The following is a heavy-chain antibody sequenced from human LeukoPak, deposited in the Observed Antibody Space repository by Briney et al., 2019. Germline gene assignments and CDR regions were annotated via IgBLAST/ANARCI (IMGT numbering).Heavy chain of an antibody. D-gene: IGHD3-22*01. J-gene: IGHJ3*02. CDR1: GGSISSGGYY. CDR2: IYYSGST. Sequence: SETLSLTCTVSGGSISSGGYYWSWIRQHPGKGLEWIGYIYYSGSTYYNPSLKSRVTISVDTSKYQFSLKPSSVTAADTAVYYCARDKPYYYDSSGAGAFDIWGQGTMVTVSS. V-gene: IGHV4-31*03. CDR3: ARDKPYYYDSSGAGAFDI.